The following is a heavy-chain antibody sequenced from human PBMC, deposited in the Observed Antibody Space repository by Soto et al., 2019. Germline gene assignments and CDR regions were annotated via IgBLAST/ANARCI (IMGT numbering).Heavy chain of an antibody. J-gene: IGHJ4*02. D-gene: IGHD1-26*01. V-gene: IGHV3-48*02. CDR2: IRIDSNHI. CDR3: ARDLSYAFDY. CDR1: GFIFTSYS. Sequence: EVQLVESGGGLVQPGGSLRLSCAASGFIFTSYSMNWVRQAPGKGLEWLSYIRIDSNHIGYADSVRGRFTISSDIAKNSLYLQMNSLRDEDTAVYYCARDLSYAFDYWGQGTLVTVSS.